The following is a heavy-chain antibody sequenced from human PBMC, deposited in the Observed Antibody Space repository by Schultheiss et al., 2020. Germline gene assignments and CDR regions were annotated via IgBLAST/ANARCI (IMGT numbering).Heavy chain of an antibody. Sequence: GGSLRLSCAASGFTFSDYYMSWIRQAPGKGLEWVSYISSSSSTIYYADSVKGRFTISRDNAKNSLYLQMNSLRPEDTALYYCAKDIAHYGSGGFDYWGKGTLVTVYS. CDR1: GFTFSDYY. J-gene: IGHJ4*02. CDR3: AKDIAHYGSGGFDY. CDR2: ISSSSSTI. D-gene: IGHD3-10*01. V-gene: IGHV3-11*01.